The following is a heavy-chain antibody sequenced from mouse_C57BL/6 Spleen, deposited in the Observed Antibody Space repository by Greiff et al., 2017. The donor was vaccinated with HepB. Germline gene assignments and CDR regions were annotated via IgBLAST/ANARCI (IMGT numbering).Heavy chain of an antibody. J-gene: IGHJ1*03. V-gene: IGHV1-15*01. D-gene: IGHD1-1*01. Sequence: VQLQQSGAELVRPGASVTLSCKASGYTFTDYEMHWVMQTPVHGLEWIGAIDPETGGTAYNQKFKGKAILTADKSSSTAYMELRSLTSEDSAVDYCTRNYGSSYGWYFDVWGTGTTVTVSS. CDR1: GYTFTDYE. CDR2: IDPETGGT. CDR3: TRNYGSSYGWYFDV.